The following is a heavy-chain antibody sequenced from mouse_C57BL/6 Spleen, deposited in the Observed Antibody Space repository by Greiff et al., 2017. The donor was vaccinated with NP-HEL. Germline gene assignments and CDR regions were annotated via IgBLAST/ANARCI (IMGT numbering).Heavy chain of an antibody. J-gene: IGHJ2*01. CDR1: GYTFTSYW. Sequence: QVQLQQPGTELVKPGASVKLSCKASGYTFTSYWMHWVKQRPGQGLEWIGNINPSNGGTNYNEKFKSKATLTVDNSSSTAYMQLSSLTSEDSAVYYCARTTITTVYYFDYWGQGTTLTVSS. CDR3: ARTTITTVYYFDY. CDR2: INPSNGGT. D-gene: IGHD1-1*01. V-gene: IGHV1-53*01.